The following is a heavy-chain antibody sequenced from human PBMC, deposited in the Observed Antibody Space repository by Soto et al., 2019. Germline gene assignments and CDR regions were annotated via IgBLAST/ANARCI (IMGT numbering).Heavy chain of an antibody. CDR3: ARDPTHTEDNYESAFDI. D-gene: IGHD4-4*01. CDR1: GFTFSSYW. CDR2: IKQDGSEK. J-gene: IGHJ3*02. Sequence: GGSLRLSCAASGFTFSSYWMSWVRQAPGKGLEWVANIKQDGSEKYYVDSVKGRFTISRDNAKNSLYLQMNSLRAEDTAVYYCARDPTHTEDNYESAFDIWGQGTMVTVSS. V-gene: IGHV3-7*01.